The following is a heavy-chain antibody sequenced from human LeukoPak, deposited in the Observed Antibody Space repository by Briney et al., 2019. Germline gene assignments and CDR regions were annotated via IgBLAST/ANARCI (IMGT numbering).Heavy chain of an antibody. V-gene: IGHV4-30-4*01. D-gene: IGHD5-12*01. J-gene: IGHJ5*02. CDR2: IYYSGST. Sequence: KPSETLSLTCAVSGGSISSSNWWSWIRQPPGKGLEWIGYIYYSGSTYYNPSLKSRVTISVDTSKNQFSLKLSSVTAADTAVYYCARKYSGYDFWFDPWGQGTLVTVSS. CDR1: GGSISSSNW. CDR3: ARKYSGYDFWFDP.